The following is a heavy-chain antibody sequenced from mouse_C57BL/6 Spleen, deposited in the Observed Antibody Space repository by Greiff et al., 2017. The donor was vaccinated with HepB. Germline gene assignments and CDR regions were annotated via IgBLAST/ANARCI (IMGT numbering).Heavy chain of an antibody. CDR1: GYAFSSSW. Sequence: QVQLQQSGPELVKPGASVKISCKASGYAFSSSWMNWVKQRPGKGLEWIGRIYPGDGDTNYNGKFKGKATLTADTSASTADLQLSRLTSEDSAVYFCARSGYYCDYWGQGTTLTVSS. D-gene: IGHD3-1*01. CDR2: IYPGDGDT. J-gene: IGHJ2*01. CDR3: ARSGYYCDY. V-gene: IGHV1-82*01.